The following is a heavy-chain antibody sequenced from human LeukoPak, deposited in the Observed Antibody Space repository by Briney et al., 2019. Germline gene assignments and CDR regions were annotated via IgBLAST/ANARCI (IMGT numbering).Heavy chain of an antibody. CDR3: AREDCSSTSCYPYYFDY. J-gene: IGHJ4*02. V-gene: IGHV4-34*01. D-gene: IGHD2-2*01. CDR2: INHSGST. CDR1: GGSFSGYY. Sequence: SETQSLTCAVYGGSFSGYYWSWIRQPPGKGLEWIGEINHSGSTNYNPSLKSRVTISVDTSKNQFSLKLSSVTAADTAVYYCAREDCSSTSCYPYYFDYWGQGTLVTVSS.